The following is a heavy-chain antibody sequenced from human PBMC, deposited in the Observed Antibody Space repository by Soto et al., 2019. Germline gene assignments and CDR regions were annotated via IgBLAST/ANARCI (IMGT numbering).Heavy chain of an antibody. CDR2: IRSKAYGGTT. Sequence: PGGFLRLSCTASGFTFGDYAMSWFRQAPGKGLEWVGFIRSKAYGGTTEYAASVKGRFTISRDDSKSIAYLQMNSLKTEDTAVYYCNRVTIVVVPAAGFYPWGQGTLVTVSS. CDR3: NRVTIVVVPAAGFYP. D-gene: IGHD2-2*01. V-gene: IGHV3-49*03. CDR1: GFTFGDYA. J-gene: IGHJ5*02.